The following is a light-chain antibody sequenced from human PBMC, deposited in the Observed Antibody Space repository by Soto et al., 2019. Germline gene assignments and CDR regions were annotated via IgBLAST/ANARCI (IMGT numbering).Light chain of an antibody. Sequence: QLVLTQPPSVSGAPGQRVTISCTGSSSNIGAGYDVHWYQQLPGTAPKLLIYGNSNRPSGGPERFSVSKSGTSASLDICGLRGGHGGVYQCQCNDRRLSRVFGGGTKVTVL. CDR3: QCNDRRLSRV. CDR1: SSNIGAGYD. CDR2: GNS. V-gene: IGLV1-40*01. J-gene: IGLJ2*01.